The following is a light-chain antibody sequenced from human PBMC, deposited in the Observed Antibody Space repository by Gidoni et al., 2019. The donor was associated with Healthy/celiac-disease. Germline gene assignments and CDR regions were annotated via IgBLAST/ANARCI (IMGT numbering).Light chain of an antibody. Sequence: DIVMTQSPDSLAVSLGERATINCKSSQSVLYSSNNKNYLAWYQQKPGQPPKLLIYWASTRESGFPDRFSGSGSGTDFTLTSSSLQAEDVAVYYCQQYYSTLTFGGGTKVEIK. CDR3: QQYYSTLT. V-gene: IGKV4-1*01. CDR2: WAS. J-gene: IGKJ4*01. CDR1: QSVLYSSNNKNY.